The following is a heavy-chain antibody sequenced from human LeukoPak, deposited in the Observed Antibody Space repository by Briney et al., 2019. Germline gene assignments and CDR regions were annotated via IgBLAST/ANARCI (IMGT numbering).Heavy chain of an antibody. J-gene: IGHJ4*02. CDR2: INHSGST. CDR1: GGSFSGYY. CDR3: ARGRLAARHYFDY. D-gene: IGHD6-6*01. Sequence: SETLSLTCAVYGGSFSGYYWSWIRQPPGKGLEWIGEINHSGSTNYNPSLKSGVTISVDTSKNQFSLKLSSVAAADTAVYYCARGRLAARHYFDYWGQGTLVTVSS. V-gene: IGHV4-34*01.